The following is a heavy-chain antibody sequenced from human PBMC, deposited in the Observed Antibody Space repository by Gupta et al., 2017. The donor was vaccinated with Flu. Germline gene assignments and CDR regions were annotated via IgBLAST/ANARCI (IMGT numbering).Heavy chain of an antibody. Sequence: EVQLVESGGDLVQPGGSLRLSCAASGLSFSTSAMHWIRQAPGKGLAWVSYISSSSNVIKYADSVRGRFTVSRDNAKNSMYLQMNSLRDEDTAVYYCARDDFWSGYLWLYWGQGTLVTVSS. CDR1: GLSFSTSA. V-gene: IGHV3-48*02. CDR3: ARDDFWSGYLWLY. D-gene: IGHD3-3*01. J-gene: IGHJ4*02. CDR2: ISSSSNVI.